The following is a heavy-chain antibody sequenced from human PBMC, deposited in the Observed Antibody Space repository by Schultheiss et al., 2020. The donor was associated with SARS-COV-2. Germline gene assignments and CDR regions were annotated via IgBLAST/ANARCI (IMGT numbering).Heavy chain of an antibody. J-gene: IGHJ5*02. D-gene: IGHD2-15*01. V-gene: IGHV4-59*01. CDR1: GGSISSYY. CDR3: ARGSALGGRRWFDP. Sequence: SETLSLTCTVSGGSISSYYWSWIRQPPGKGLEWIGYIYYSGSTNYNPSLKSRVTISVDTSKNQFSLKLSSVTAADTAVYYCARGSALGGRRWFDPWGQGTLVTVSS. CDR2: IYYSGST.